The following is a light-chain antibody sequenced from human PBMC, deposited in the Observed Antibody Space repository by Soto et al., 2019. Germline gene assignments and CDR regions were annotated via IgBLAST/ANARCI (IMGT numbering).Light chain of an antibody. Sequence: EIVLTQSPATLSLSPGERATLSCRASQSVSSYLAWYQQKPGQAPRLLIYDASNRPTRIPARFSGSGSGTDFTLTISSLEPEGFAVYYCQQRSNWTFGQGTKVEIK. CDR2: DAS. CDR3: QQRSNWT. J-gene: IGKJ1*01. CDR1: QSVSSY. V-gene: IGKV3-11*01.